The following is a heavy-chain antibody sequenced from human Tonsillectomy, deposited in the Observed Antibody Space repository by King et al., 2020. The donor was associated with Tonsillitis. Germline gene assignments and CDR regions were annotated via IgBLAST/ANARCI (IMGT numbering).Heavy chain of an antibody. CDR2: IDPSDSNT. D-gene: IGHD1-26*01. J-gene: IGHJ4*02. CDR1: GYSFSTYC. V-gene: IGHV5-10-1*01. Sequence: LQLVQSGAEVKKPGASLRISCEGSGYSFSTYCISWVRQMPGKGLEWMGRIDPSDSNTNYSPSFQGHVTISVDKSISTAYLQWSSLKASDTAMYYCASSIEDFDYWGQGTLVTVSS. CDR3: ASSIEDFDY.